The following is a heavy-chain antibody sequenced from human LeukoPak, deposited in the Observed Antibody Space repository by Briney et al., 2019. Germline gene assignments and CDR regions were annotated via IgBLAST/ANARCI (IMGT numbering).Heavy chain of an antibody. CDR3: ASNDYGDHARGY. CDR1: GGSISSSGYY. D-gene: IGHD4-17*01. Sequence: PSETLSLTCTVSGGSISSSGYYWGWIRQPPGKGLEWIGSIYYSGSTNYNPSLKSRVTISVDTSKNQFSLKLSSVTAADTAVYYCASNDYGDHARGYWGQGTLVTVSS. CDR2: IYYSGST. J-gene: IGHJ4*02. V-gene: IGHV4-39*07.